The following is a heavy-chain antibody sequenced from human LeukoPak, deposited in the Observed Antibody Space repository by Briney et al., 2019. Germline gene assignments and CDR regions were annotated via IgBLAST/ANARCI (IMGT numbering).Heavy chain of an antibody. J-gene: IGHJ4*02. V-gene: IGHV3-7*01. D-gene: IGHD6-19*01. CDR3: AGGSGWVTDS. CDR2: IKQDGSEK. CDR1: GFTFSAYW. Sequence: GGSLRLSCAASGFTFSAYWMNWVRQAPGKGLEWVANIKQDGSEKYYVDSVKGRFTISRDNAKNSLYLQMSSLRAEDTAVYFCAGGSGWVTDSWGQGTLVTVSA.